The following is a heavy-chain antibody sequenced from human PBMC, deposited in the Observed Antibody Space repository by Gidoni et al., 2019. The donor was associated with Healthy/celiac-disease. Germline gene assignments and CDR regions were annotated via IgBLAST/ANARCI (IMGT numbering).Heavy chain of an antibody. CDR3: ARDHGSGWYVDY. J-gene: IGHJ4*02. D-gene: IGHD6-19*01. CDR2: ISSSSSYI. V-gene: IGHV3-21*01. Sequence: EVQLVESGGGLVKPGGSLRRSCAASGFTFRSYSMNWVRQAPGKGLEWFSSISSSSSYIYYADSVKGRFTISRDNAKNSLYLQMNSLRAEDTAVYYCARDHGSGWYVDYWGQGTLVTVSS. CDR1: GFTFRSYS.